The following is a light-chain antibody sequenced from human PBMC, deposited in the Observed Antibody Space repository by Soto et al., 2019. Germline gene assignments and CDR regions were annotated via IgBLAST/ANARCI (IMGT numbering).Light chain of an antibody. CDR2: AAS. CDR3: QKYNSAPLT. V-gene: IGKV1-27*01. J-gene: IGKJ4*01. Sequence: DIQMTQSPSSLSASVGDRVTITCRARQGISTYLAWYQQKPGKVPKLLIYAASTLQSGVPSPFSGSGSGTDFTLTISSLQPEDVASYYCQKYNSAPLTFGGGTKVEIK. CDR1: QGISTY.